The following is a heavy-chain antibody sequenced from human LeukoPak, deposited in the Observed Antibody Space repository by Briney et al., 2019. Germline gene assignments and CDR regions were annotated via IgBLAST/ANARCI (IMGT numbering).Heavy chain of an antibody. CDR1: GLSFSTYA. J-gene: IGHJ4*02. CDR2: ISGTGGSA. D-gene: IGHD3-10*01. V-gene: IGHV3-23*01. Sequence: GGSLRLSCAASGLSFSTYAMGWVRQAPGKGLEWVSVISGTGGSAYYADSVKGRFTISRDNSKNTLYLQMNSLRAGDTAVYYCAKYYYASGSYSRPLFDYWGQGTLVTVSS. CDR3: AKYYYASGSYSRPLFDY.